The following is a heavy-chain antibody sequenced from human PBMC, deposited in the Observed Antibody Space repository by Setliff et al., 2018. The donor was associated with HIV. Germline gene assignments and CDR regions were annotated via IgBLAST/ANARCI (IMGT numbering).Heavy chain of an antibody. CDR2: TYYRSKWSN. J-gene: IGHJ6*02. CDR3: ARVRDSTGYTASDV. Sequence: PSQTLSLTCAISGDSVSSNTAAWNWIRQSPSRGLEWLGRTYYRSKWSNDYAVSVKSRITINPDTSKNSLYLQMNSLRAEDTAFYYCARVRDSTGYTASDVWGQGTTVTVSS. D-gene: IGHD3-22*01. V-gene: IGHV6-1*01. CDR1: GDSVSSNTAA.